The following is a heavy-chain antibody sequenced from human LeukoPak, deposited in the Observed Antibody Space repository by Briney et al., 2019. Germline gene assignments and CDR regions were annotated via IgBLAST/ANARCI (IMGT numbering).Heavy chain of an antibody. CDR1: GGTFSSYA. Sequence: ASVKVSCKAPGGTFSSYAISWVRQAPGQGLEWMGGIIPIFGTANYAQKFQGRVTITADESTSTAYMELSSLRSEDTAVYYCASAKSLYSSSWSKDYWGQGTLVTVSS. D-gene: IGHD6-13*01. CDR2: IIPIFGTA. J-gene: IGHJ4*02. V-gene: IGHV1-69*13. CDR3: ASAKSLYSSSWSKDY.